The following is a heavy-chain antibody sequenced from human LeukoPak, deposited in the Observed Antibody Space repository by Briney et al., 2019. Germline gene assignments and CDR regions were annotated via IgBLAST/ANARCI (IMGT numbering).Heavy chain of an antibody. CDR1: GFTFSSYE. V-gene: IGHV3-48*03. D-gene: IGHD3-22*01. CDR2: ISSSSSTI. Sequence: GGSLRLSCAASGFTFSSYEMNWVRQAPGKGLEWVSYISSSSSTIYYADSVKGRFTISRDNSKNSLYLQMKSLRAEDTALYYCARRGYYDYSGFDYWGQGTLVTVSS. CDR3: ARRGYYDYSGFDY. J-gene: IGHJ4*02.